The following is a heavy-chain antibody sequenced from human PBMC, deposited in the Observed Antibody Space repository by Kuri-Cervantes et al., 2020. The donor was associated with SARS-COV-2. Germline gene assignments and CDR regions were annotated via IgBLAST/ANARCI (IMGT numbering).Heavy chain of an antibody. V-gene: IGHV4-38-2*01. CDR3: ARATVVNWFDP. CDR2: IYHSGSI. D-gene: IGHD4-23*01. Sequence: GSLRLSCAVSGYSISSGYYWGWIRQPPGKGLEWIGSIYHSGSIYYNPSLKSRVTISVDTSKNQFSLKLSSVTAADTAVYYCARATVVNWFDPWGQGTLVTVSS. CDR1: GYSISSGYY. J-gene: IGHJ5*02.